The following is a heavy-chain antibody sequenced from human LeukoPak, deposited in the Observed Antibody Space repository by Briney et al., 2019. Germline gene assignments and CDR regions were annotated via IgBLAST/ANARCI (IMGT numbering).Heavy chain of an antibody. CDR1: GGTFSSYA. D-gene: IGHD6-19*01. CDR3: ARIAVAGTTVDY. CDR2: IIPIFGTA. V-gene: IGHV1-69*05. Sequence: GASVKVPCKASGGTFSSYAISWVRQAPGQGLEWVGRIIPIFGTANYAQKFQGRVTITTDESTSTAYMELSSLRSEDTAVYYCARIAVAGTTVDYWGQGTLVTVSS. J-gene: IGHJ4*02.